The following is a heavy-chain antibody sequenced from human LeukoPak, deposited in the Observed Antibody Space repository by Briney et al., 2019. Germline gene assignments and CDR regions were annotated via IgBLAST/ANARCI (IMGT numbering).Heavy chain of an antibody. CDR3: AREVYCSSTSCPIDY. CDR2: ISSSSSYI. Sequence: PGGSLRLSCAASGFTFSSYSMNWVRQAPGKGLEWVSSISSSSSYIYYADSVKGRFTISRDNAKNSLYLQMNSLRAEDTAVYYCAREVYCSSTSCPIDYWGQGTLVTVSS. V-gene: IGHV3-21*01. CDR1: GFTFSSYS. J-gene: IGHJ4*02. D-gene: IGHD2-2*01.